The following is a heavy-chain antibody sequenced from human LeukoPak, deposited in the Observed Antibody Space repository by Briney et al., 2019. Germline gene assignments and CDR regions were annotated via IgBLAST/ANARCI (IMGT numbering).Heavy chain of an antibody. CDR1: GFTFSSYW. D-gene: IGHD2-2*01. J-gene: IGHJ4*02. Sequence: TGGSLRLSCAASGFTFSSYWMSWVRQAPGKGLEWVANIKQDGSEKYYVDSVKGRFTISRDNAKNSLYLQMNSLRAEDTAVYYCAKDIVVVPAALDYWGQGTLVTVSS. CDR3: AKDIVVVPAALDY. V-gene: IGHV3-7*01. CDR2: IKQDGSEK.